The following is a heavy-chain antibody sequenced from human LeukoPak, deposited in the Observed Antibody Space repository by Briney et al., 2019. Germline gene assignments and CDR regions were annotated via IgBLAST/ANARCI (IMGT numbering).Heavy chain of an antibody. Sequence: SETLSLTCTVSGGSISSRSHYWGWTRQPPGKGLEWITSMYYSGTTYSSPSLKSRVTISVDRSKNQFSLKLSSVTAADTAVYYCARQTLTDDIDYWGQGTLVTVSS. CDR3: ARQTLTDDIDY. CDR1: GGSISSRSHY. CDR2: MYYSGTT. J-gene: IGHJ4*02. V-gene: IGHV4-39*01. D-gene: IGHD2-21*02.